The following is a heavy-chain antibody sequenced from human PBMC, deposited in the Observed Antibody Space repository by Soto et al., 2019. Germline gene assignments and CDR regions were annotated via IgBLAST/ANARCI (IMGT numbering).Heavy chain of an antibody. CDR1: GGSISSGTYY. J-gene: IGHJ6*03. CDR3: ARHRGDYGDYYCLDV. Sequence: SETLSLTCTVSGGSISSGTYYWGWIREPPGKGLEWIATIYYSGTTFYNPSLKSRVTVSIDTSKNQFSLKLNSVTAADTAVYFCARHRGDYGDYYCLDVWGKGTTVTVSS. D-gene: IGHD3-16*01. CDR2: IYYSGTT. V-gene: IGHV4-39*01.